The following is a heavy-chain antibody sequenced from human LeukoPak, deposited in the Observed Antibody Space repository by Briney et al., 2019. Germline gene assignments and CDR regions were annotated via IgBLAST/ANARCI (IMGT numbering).Heavy chain of an antibody. CDR2: ISAYNSNT. CDR3: ARDGYFDS. V-gene: IGHV1-18*01. J-gene: IGHJ4*02. Sequence: ASVKVSCTASGYTFTNYNIAWVRQSPGQGVGWGGWISAYNSNTKYTQKLQGRVTMTTDTSTSTAYMELRSLRFDDTAMYYCARDGYFDSWGQGTLVTVSS. CDR1: GYTFTNYN.